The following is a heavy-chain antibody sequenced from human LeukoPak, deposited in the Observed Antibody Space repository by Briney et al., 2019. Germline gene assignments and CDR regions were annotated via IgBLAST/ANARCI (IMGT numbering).Heavy chain of an antibody. CDR1: GFSFSTYA. CDR3: ATPGQWPVYFDY. J-gene: IGHJ4*02. D-gene: IGHD6-19*01. CDR2: ISGSGGST. V-gene: IGHV3-23*01. Sequence: GGSLRLSCAASGFSFSTYAMSWVRQAPGKGLEWVSDISGSGGSTYYADSVKGRFTISRDNSKNTLYLQMISLRADDTAVYYCATPGQWPVYFDYWGPGTLVTVSS.